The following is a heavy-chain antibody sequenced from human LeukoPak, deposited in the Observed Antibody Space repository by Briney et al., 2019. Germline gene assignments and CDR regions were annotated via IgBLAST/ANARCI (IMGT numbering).Heavy chain of an antibody. Sequence: GGSLRLSCAASGFTFSSYAMSWVRQAPGKGLEWVSSISGSGGSTDYADSVKGRFTTSKDNSRNALYLQMNSLRVEDTALYYCARDRDGVSFDFWGRGTLVTVSS. CDR1: GFTFSSYA. V-gene: IGHV3-23*01. J-gene: IGHJ4*02. CDR3: ARDRDGVSFDF. CDR2: ISGSGGST. D-gene: IGHD3-3*01.